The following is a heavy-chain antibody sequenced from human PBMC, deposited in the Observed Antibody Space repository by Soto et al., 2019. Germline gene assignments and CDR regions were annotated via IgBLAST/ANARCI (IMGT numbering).Heavy chain of an antibody. J-gene: IGHJ6*02. Sequence: QVQLQESGPGLVKPSETLSLTCTVSGGSISSYYWSWIRQPPGKGLEWIGYIYYSGSTNYNPSLKSRFTISVHTSKTQFSLKLSSVTAADTAVYYCARHVPYCSDTSHCAYGMDVWGQGTTVTVSS. CDR2: IYYSGST. D-gene: IGHD2-2*01. CDR1: GGSISSYY. CDR3: ARHVPYCSDTSHCAYGMDV. V-gene: IGHV4-59*08.